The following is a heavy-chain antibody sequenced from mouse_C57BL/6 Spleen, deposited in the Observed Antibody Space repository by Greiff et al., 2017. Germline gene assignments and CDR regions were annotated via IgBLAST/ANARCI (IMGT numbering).Heavy chain of an antibody. V-gene: IGHV1-69*01. CDR3: ARHYGSSPYAMDY. CDR2: IDPSDSYT. D-gene: IGHD1-1*01. J-gene: IGHJ4*01. CDR1: GYTFTSYW. Sequence: QVQLQQSGAELVMPGASVKLSCKASGYTFTSYWMHWVKQRPGQGLEWIGEIDPSDSYTNYNQKFKGKSTLTVDKSSSTAYMQLSSLTSEDSAVYYCARHYGSSPYAMDYWGQGTSVTVSS.